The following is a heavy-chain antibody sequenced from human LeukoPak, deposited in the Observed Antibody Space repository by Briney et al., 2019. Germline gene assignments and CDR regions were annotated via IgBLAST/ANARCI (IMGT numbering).Heavy chain of an antibody. D-gene: IGHD3-10*01. CDR2: ISYDGSNK. J-gene: IGHJ4*02. CDR1: GFTFSSYA. CDR3: ARDSRGSFDY. Sequence: GGSLRLSCAASGFTFSSYAMHWVRQAPGKGLEWVAVISYDGSNKYYADSVKGRFTISRDNSKNTLYLQKNSLRAEDTAVYYCARDSRGSFDYWGQGTLVTVSS. V-gene: IGHV3-30*04.